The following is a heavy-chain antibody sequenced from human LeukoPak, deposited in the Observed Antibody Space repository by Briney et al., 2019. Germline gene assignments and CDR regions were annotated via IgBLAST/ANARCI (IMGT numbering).Heavy chain of an antibody. CDR1: GGSISNYY. D-gene: IGHD2-8*01. V-gene: IGHV4-39*07. CDR3: ARTKTRDYFDY. Sequence: MTSETLSLTCTVSGGSISNYYWNWIRQFPGKGLEWIGSIYYNGRTYYNSSLKSRVTLSIDTSKNQFSLKLNSVTAADTAVYYCARTKTRDYFDYWGQGTLVTVSS. J-gene: IGHJ4*02. CDR2: IYYNGRT.